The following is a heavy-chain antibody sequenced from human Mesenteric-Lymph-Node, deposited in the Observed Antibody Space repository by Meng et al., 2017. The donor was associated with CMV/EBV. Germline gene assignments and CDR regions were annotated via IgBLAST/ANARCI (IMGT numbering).Heavy chain of an antibody. D-gene: IGHD3-3*01. J-gene: IGHJ4*02. CDR2: ISSSSSYI. CDR3: VSHYDFWSGSDF. Sequence: GGSLRLSCAASGFTFSSYSMNWVRQVPGKGLEWVSTISSSSSYIYYAESVKGRFTISRDNAKNSLYLHMNSLRADDTAVYYCVSHYDFWSGSDFWGQGALVTVSS. CDR1: GFTFSSYS. V-gene: IGHV3-21*01.